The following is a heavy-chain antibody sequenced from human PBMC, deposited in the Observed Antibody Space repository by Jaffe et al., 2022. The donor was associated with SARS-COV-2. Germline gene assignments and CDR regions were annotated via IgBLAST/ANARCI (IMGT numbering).Heavy chain of an antibody. J-gene: IGHJ3*01. CDR3: AKGRGTVKGAFDV. CDR2: ISGSGSSS. CDR1: GFTFGTYA. D-gene: IGHD3-16*01. V-gene: IGHV3-23*04. Sequence: EVLLVESGGGLVQPGGSLGLSCAASGFTFGTYAMSWVRQAPGKGLEWVSTISGSGSSSNYADSVKGRFTISRDNSKNTLYLQMNSLRAEDTAVYYCAKGRGTVKGAFDVWGQGTMVTVSS.